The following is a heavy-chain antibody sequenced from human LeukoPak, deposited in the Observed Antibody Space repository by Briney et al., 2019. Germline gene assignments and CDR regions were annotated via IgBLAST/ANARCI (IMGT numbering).Heavy chain of an antibody. D-gene: IGHD3-22*01. Sequence: GGSLRLSCAASVFTFSSYSMNWVRQAPGKGLESFSSISSSSSYIYYADSGKGRFTISRDNAKNSLYLQMNSLRAEDKAVYYCARGSDHTRDSSGYYGIYYYYGMDVWGQGTTVTVSS. CDR3: ARGSDHTRDSSGYYGIYYYYGMDV. J-gene: IGHJ6*02. CDR2: ISSSSSYI. V-gene: IGHV3-21*01. CDR1: VFTFSSYS.